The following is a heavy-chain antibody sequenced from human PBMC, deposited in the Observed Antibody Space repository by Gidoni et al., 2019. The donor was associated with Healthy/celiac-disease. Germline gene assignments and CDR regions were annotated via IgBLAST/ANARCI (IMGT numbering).Heavy chain of an antibody. D-gene: IGHD4-17*01. CDR2: IIPIFGTA. Sequence: QVQLVQSGAEVKKPGSSVKVSCKASVGTFSSYAISWVRQAPGQGLGWMGGIIPIFGTANDAQKFQGRVTITADKSTSTAYMELSSLRSEDTAVYYCASVPYGEKQGDYYYGMDVWGQGTTVTVSS. CDR1: VGTFSSYA. CDR3: ASVPYGEKQGDYYYGMDV. V-gene: IGHV1-69*06. J-gene: IGHJ6*02.